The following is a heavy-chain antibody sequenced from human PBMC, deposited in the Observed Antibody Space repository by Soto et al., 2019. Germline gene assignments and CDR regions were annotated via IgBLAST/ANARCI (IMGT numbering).Heavy chain of an antibody. CDR3: ARVVAASSGGFDWFDP. CDR2: IYYSGST. CDR1: GGSISSGDYY. Sequence: PSETLSLTCTVSGGSISSGDYYWSWIRQPPGKGLEWIGYIYYSGSTYYNPSLKSRVTISVDTSKNQFSLKLSSVTAADTAVYYCARVVAASSGGFDWFDPWGQGTLVTGSS. J-gene: IGHJ5*02. V-gene: IGHV4-30-4*01. D-gene: IGHD2-15*01.